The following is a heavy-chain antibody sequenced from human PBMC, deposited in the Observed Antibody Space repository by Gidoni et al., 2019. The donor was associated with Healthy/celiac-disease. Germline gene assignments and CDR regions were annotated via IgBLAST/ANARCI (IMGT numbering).Heavy chain of an antibody. J-gene: IGHJ4*02. CDR2: IYYSGSI. Sequence: KPSETLSLTCTVSGGSISSYYWSWIRQPPGKGLEWIGYIYYSGSINYNPSLKSRVPISVDTSKNQFSLKLSSVTAADTAVYYCARSVGRGSYFDYWGQGTLVTVSS. CDR1: GGSISSYY. D-gene: IGHD1-26*01. V-gene: IGHV4-59*01. CDR3: ARSVGRGSYFDY.